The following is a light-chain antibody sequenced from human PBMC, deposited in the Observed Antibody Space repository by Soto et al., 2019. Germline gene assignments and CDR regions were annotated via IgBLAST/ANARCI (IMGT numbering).Light chain of an antibody. CDR2: EVS. CDR3: SSYTSSSSLDVV. CDR1: SSDVGGYNY. V-gene: IGLV2-14*01. J-gene: IGLJ2*01. Sequence: QSALTQPASVSGSPGQSITISCTGTSSDVGGYNYVSWYQQHPGKAPKLMIYEVSNRPSGVSNRFSGSKSGNTDSLTISGLQAEDEAEYYCSSYTSSSSLDVVFGGVTKVTVL.